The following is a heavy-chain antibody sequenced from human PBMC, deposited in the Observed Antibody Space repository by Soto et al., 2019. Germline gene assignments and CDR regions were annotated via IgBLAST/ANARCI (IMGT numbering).Heavy chain of an antibody. CDR3: ARGSAMAFDAFDI. D-gene: IGHD5-18*01. J-gene: IGHJ3*02. CDR2: ISSSSSYI. V-gene: IGHV3-21*01. Sequence: GGSLRLSCAASGFTFSSYSMNWVRQAPGKGLEWVSSISSSSSYIYYADSGKGRFTISRDNAKNSLYLQMNSLRAEDTAVYYCARGSAMAFDAFDIWGQGTMVTVSS. CDR1: GFTFSSYS.